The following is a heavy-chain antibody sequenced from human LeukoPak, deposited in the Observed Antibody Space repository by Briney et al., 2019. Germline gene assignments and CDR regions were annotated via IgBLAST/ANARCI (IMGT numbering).Heavy chain of an antibody. D-gene: IGHD3-10*01. J-gene: IGHJ3*02. CDR3: ARAAELARGTFDI. V-gene: IGHV1-2*02. CDR1: GYTLTGYC. Sequence: ASVKVSCKASGYTLTGYCMHWVRQAPGQGLEWLGWINTKSGATNYAQNFQGRVTMTRDTSMSTTYMELKRLRSDDTAVYYCARAAELARGTFDIWGLGTMVTVSS. CDR2: INTKSGAT.